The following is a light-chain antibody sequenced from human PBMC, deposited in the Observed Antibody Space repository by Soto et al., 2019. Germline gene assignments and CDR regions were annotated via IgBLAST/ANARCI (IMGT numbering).Light chain of an antibody. CDR3: QQYNDWPPYT. CDR1: QTVTGA. Sequence: EILMTQSPATLSVSPGERATLSCRASQTVTGALAWYQQKPGQAPRLLIYGASTRASGIPDRFSGSGSGTEFTLTISSLQSEDFAVYYCQQYNDWPPYTFGLGTNVEIK. CDR2: GAS. J-gene: IGKJ2*01. V-gene: IGKV3-15*01.